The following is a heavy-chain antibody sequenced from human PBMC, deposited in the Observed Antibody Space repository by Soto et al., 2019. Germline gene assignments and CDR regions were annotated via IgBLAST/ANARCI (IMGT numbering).Heavy chain of an antibody. CDR3: AREPDPTDDYGDCRYYYYGMAV. CDR2: IYYSGST. CDR1: GGSIISGGYY. Sequence: SETLSLTCTVSGGSIISGGYYFICIRQHPWNGLELIGYIYYSGSTYYNPSLKSRVTISVDTSKNQFSLKLSSVTAADTAVYYCAREPDPTDDYGDCRYYYYGMAVWGQGTTVTVSS. D-gene: IGHD4-17*01. J-gene: IGHJ6*02. V-gene: IGHV4-31*03.